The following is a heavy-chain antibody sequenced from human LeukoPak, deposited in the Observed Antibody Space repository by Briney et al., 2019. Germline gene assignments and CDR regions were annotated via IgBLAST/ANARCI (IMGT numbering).Heavy chain of an antibody. CDR1: GYTFTSYY. CDR2: INPSGGST. D-gene: IGHD2/OR15-2a*01. Sequence: ASVKVSCEASGYTFTSYYMHWVRQAPGQGLEWMGIINPSGGSTSYTQKFQGRVTMTRDTPTTTVYMELSSLRSQDTAVYYCARHKEVGDYYYFDYWGQGTLVTVSS. V-gene: IGHV1-46*01. CDR3: ARHKEVGDYYYFDY. J-gene: IGHJ4*02.